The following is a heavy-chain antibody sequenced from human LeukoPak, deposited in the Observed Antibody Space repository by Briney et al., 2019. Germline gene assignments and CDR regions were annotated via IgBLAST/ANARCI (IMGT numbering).Heavy chain of an antibody. D-gene: IGHD6-19*01. V-gene: IGHV4-30-2*01. Sequence: PSQTLSLTCTVSGGSISSGGYYWSWIRQPPGKGLEWIGYIYHSGSTYYNPSLKSRVTISVDRSKNQFSLKLSSVTAADTAVYYCARDRRGQWPTDYWGQGTLVTVSS. CDR3: ARDRRGQWPTDY. CDR1: GGSISSGGYY. CDR2: IYHSGST. J-gene: IGHJ4*02.